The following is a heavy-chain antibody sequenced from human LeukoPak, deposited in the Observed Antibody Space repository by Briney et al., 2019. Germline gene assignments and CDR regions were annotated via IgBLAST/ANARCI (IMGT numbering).Heavy chain of an antibody. J-gene: IGHJ4*02. CDR2: ISSRSSTI. D-gene: IGHD4-23*01. Sequence: GGSLRLSCAASGITFSSYSMNWVRQAPGKGLEWVSYISSRSSTIYYADSVKGRFTISRENAKNSLYLQMNSLRDEDTAVYYCAIRDYGGDPVFDYWGQGTLVTVSS. CDR1: GITFSSYS. V-gene: IGHV3-48*02. CDR3: AIRDYGGDPVFDY.